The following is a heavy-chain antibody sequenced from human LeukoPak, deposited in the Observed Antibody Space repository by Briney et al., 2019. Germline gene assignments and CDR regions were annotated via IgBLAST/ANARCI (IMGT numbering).Heavy chain of an antibody. CDR1: GGSFSGYY. Sequence: SETLSLTCAVYGGSFSGYYWSWIRQPPGKGLEWIGEINHSGSTNYNPSLKSRVTISVDTSKNQFSLRLSSVTAAGTAVYYCASDYVWGRYRYSIHDYWGQGTLVTVSS. J-gene: IGHJ4*02. CDR3: ASDYVWGRYRYSIHDY. CDR2: INHSGST. V-gene: IGHV4-34*01. D-gene: IGHD3-16*02.